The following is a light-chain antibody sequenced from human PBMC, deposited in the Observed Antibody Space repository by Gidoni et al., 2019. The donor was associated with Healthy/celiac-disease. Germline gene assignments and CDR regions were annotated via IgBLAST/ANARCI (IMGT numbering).Light chain of an antibody. CDR3: AAWDDSLSGPV. V-gene: IGLV1-47*02. J-gene: IGLJ2*01. CDR2: SNN. CDR1: SSNIGSNY. Sequence: QSVLPQPPSASGTPGPRVTISCSGSSSNIGSNYVYWYQQLPGTAPKHLISSNNQRPSGVPDRFSGSKSGTSASLAISGLRSEDEADDDCAAWDDSLSGPVFGGGTKLTVL.